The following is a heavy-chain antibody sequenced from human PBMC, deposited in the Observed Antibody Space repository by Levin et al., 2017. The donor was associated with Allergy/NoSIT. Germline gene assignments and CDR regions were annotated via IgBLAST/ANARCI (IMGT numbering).Heavy chain of an antibody. CDR3: ATHYPYDILTGYSLPIPTAFDI. J-gene: IGHJ3*02. Sequence: GESLKISCKVSGYTLTELSMHWVRQAPGKGLEWMGGFDPEDGETIYAQKFQGRVTMTEDTSTDTAYMELSSLRSEDTAVYYCATHYPYDILTGYSLPIPTAFDIWGQGTMVTVSS. CDR2: FDPEDGET. V-gene: IGHV1-24*01. D-gene: IGHD3-9*01. CDR1: GYTLTELS.